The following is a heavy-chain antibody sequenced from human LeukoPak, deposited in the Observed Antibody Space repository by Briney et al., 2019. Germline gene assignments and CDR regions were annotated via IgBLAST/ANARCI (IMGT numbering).Heavy chain of an antibody. V-gene: IGHV1-18*01. CDR2: ISAYNGNT. D-gene: IGHD3-22*01. J-gene: IGHJ4*02. Sequence: ASVKVSCKASGYTFTSYGISWVRQAPGQGLEWMGWISAYNGNTNYAQKLQGRVTMTTDTSTSTAYMELRSLRSDDTAVYYCARDSTTYYYDSSGYYLFDYWGQGTLVTVSS. CDR3: ARDSTTYYYDSSGYYLFDY. CDR1: GYTFTSYG.